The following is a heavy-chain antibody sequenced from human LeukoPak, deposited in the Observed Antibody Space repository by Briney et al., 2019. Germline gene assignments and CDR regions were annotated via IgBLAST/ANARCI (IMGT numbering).Heavy chain of an antibody. CDR3: ARARRGSGYYYDY. Sequence: GGSLRLSCAASGFTITNYAMSWIRQAPGKGREWVSYISSSGSTIYYADSVKGRFTISRDNAKNSLYLQMNSLRAEDTAVYYCARARRGSGYYYDYWGQGTLVTVSS. D-gene: IGHD3-22*01. CDR2: ISSSGSTI. V-gene: IGHV3-11*04. CDR1: GFTITNYA. J-gene: IGHJ4*02.